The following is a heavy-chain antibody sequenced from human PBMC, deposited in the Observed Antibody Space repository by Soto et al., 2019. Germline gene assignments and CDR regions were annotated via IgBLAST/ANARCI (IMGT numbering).Heavy chain of an antibody. CDR1: GYTFTDYG. V-gene: IGHV1-18*01. CDR2: ISAYTGNT. J-gene: IGHJ4*02. Sequence: QVQLVQSGGEVKKPGASVKVSCKASGYTFTDYGITWVRQAPGQGLEWMGWISAYTGNTNYAQKVQGRVTMSTETSTRTAYLELRSLRSDDTAVYYCARGPESRSTAYFDYWGQGTLVTVSS. CDR3: ARGPESRSTAYFDY. D-gene: IGHD1-26*01.